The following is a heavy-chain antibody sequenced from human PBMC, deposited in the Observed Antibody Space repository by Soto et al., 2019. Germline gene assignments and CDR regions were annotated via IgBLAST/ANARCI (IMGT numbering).Heavy chain of an antibody. D-gene: IGHD3-3*01. Sequence: EVQLVESGGGLVKPGGSLRLSCAASGFTFSSYSMNWVRQAPGKGLEWVSSISSSSSYIYYADSVKGRFTISRDNAKNSLYLQMNSLRAEDTAAYYCARSLGRITIFGVVPLYYYYYGMDVWGQGTTVTVSS. CDR1: GFTFSSYS. J-gene: IGHJ6*02. CDR2: ISSSSSYI. V-gene: IGHV3-21*01. CDR3: ARSLGRITIFGVVPLYYYYYGMDV.